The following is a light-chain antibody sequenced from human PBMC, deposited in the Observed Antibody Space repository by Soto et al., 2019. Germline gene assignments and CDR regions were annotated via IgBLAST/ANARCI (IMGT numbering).Light chain of an antibody. V-gene: IGKV1-39*01. CDR3: QQSYSTLIT. CDR1: QILSSY. CDR2: AAS. J-gene: IGKJ5*01. Sequence: DIPLTQSPSSLSASAGDRCTLNRRARQILSSYLNWYQQKPGKAPKLLIYAASSLQSGVPSRFSGSGSGTDFTLTISSLQPEDFATYYCQQSYSTLITFGQGTRPEIK.